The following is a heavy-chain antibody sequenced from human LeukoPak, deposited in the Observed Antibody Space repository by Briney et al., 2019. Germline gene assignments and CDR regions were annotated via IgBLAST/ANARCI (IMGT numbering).Heavy chain of an antibody. CDR3: ASAGRGGAAFDY. J-gene: IGHJ4*02. Sequence: GESLKISCKGSGYTFAGYWIAWVRQMPGKGLEWMGVVYPIDSDVTYSPSFQGQVTISADKPIDTAYLQWSSLKASTTPMYYCASAGRGGAAFDYWGQGTLVTVSS. D-gene: IGHD3-10*01. CDR2: VYPIDSDV. CDR1: GYTFAGYW. V-gene: IGHV5-51*01.